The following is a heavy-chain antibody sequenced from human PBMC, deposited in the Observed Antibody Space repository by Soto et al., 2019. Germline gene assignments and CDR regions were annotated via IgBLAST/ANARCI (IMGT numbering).Heavy chain of an antibody. Sequence: EVQLVESGGGLVQPGRSLRLSCAASGFTFADYGMHWVRQAPGKGLEWVSGITWKSGSIDYADSVKGRFTISRDNAKNSLYREMNSLRAEDTALYYCAKDILWGGSEDYYYYGMDVWGQGTTVTVSS. J-gene: IGHJ6*02. CDR1: GFTFADYG. V-gene: IGHV3-9*01. CDR2: ITWKSGSI. CDR3: AKDILWGGSEDYYYYGMDV. D-gene: IGHD1-26*01.